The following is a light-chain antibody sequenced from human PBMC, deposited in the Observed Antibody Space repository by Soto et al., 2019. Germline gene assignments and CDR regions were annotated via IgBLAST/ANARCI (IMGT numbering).Light chain of an antibody. J-gene: IGLJ1*01. CDR3: VSYTSSTTYV. CDR2: DVA. CDR1: SSDVGGSNF. V-gene: IGLV2-14*03. Sequence: HSVLTQPASVSDSPGQSITISCTGTSSDVGGSNFVSWYQQHPGKPPKLIIYDVANRPSGVSNRFSGSKSGSTASLIISRLQTEDEADYYCVSYTSSTTYVFGTGTKVTV.